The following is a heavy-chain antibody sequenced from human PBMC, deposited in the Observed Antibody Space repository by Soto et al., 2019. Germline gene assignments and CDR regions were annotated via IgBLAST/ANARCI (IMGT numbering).Heavy chain of an antibody. D-gene: IGHD3-3*01. Sequence: SETLSLTSGVYGGSFTNYYLIWIRQPPGKGLEWIGEINHGGTTNYNPSLKSRVTISLDTSKTQFSLNLSSVTAADTAVYYCARQAATDFWGGYSRWLDPWGQGTLVTVSS. CDR3: ARQAATDFWGGYSRWLDP. V-gene: IGHV4-34*01. J-gene: IGHJ5*02. CDR1: GGSFTNYY. CDR2: INHGGTT.